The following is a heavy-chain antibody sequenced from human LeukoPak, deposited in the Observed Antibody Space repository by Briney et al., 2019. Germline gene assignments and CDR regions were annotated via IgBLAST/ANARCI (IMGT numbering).Heavy chain of an antibody. V-gene: IGHV3-23*01. J-gene: IGHJ4*02. Sequence: SGGSLRLSCAASGFTFSDYAMSWVRQAPGKGLEWVSAVSGSGGSTYYADSVKGRFTISRDNSKNTLYLQMNSLRAEDTAVYYCAKDLSGSFRARFDYWGQGTLVTVSS. CDR1: GFTFSDYA. D-gene: IGHD1-26*01. CDR3: AKDLSGSFRARFDY. CDR2: VSGSGGST.